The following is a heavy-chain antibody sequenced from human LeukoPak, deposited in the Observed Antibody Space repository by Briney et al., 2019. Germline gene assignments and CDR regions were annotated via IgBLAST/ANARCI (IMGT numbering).Heavy chain of an antibody. CDR2: IYYSGST. CDR3: ARDRYCSGGSCSGGMDV. D-gene: IGHD2-15*01. J-gene: IGHJ6*02. Sequence: PSQTLSLTCTVSGGSISSGDYYWSWIRQPPGKGLEWIGYIYYSGSTYYNPSLKSRVTISVDTSKNQFSLKLSSVTAADTAVYYCARDRYCSGGSCSGGMDVWGQGTTVTVSS. V-gene: IGHV4-30-4*01. CDR1: GGSISSGDYY.